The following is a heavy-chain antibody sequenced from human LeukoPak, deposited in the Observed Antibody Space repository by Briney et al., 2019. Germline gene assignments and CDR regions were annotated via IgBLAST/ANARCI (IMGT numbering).Heavy chain of an antibody. CDR3: ARGIAVAGTRPRWYFDL. J-gene: IGHJ2*01. CDR2: IYTSGST. CDR1: GGSISSYY. Sequence: PSETLSLTYTVSGGSISSYYWSWIRQPAGKGLEWIGRIYTSGSTNYNPSLKSRVTMSVDTSKNQFSLKLSSVTAADTAVYYCARGIAVAGTRPRWYFDLWGRGTLVTVSS. D-gene: IGHD6-19*01. V-gene: IGHV4-4*07.